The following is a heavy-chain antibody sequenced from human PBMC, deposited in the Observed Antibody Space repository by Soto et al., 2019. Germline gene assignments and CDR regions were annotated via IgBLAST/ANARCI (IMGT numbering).Heavy chain of an antibody. Sequence: PSETLSLTCTVSGDSIISGDYYWSWIRQTPGKGLEWIGYIYYSGDTNYNPSLKSRVIISVDTSKNQFSLKLSSVTAADTAVYYCARHVTTMTTVVAFDYWGQGTLVTVSS. CDR1: GDSIISGDYY. CDR2: IYYSGDT. J-gene: IGHJ4*02. CDR3: ARHVTTMTTVVAFDY. D-gene: IGHD4-17*01. V-gene: IGHV4-30-4*01.